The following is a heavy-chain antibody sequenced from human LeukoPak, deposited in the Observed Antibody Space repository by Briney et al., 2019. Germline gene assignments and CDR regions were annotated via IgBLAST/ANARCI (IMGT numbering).Heavy chain of an antibody. Sequence: SETLSLTCTVSGGSISIYYWSWIRQPPGKGLEWIGYIYHSGSTNYNPSLKSRVTISVDKSKNQFSLKLSSVTAADTAVYYCARSSSSWIFDYWGQGTPVTVSS. J-gene: IGHJ4*02. CDR2: IYHSGST. V-gene: IGHV4-59*12. CDR3: ARSSSSWIFDY. D-gene: IGHD6-13*01. CDR1: GGSISIYY.